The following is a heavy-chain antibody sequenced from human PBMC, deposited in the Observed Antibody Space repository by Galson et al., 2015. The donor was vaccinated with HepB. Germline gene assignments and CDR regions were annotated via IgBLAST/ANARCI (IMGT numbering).Heavy chain of an antibody. J-gene: IGHJ4*02. CDR2: IRSKASSHAT. CDR1: GFTFSGSA. D-gene: IGHD3-22*01. V-gene: IGHV3-73*01. Sequence: SLRLSCEASGFTFSGSAIHWVRQASGKGLEWVGRIRSKASSHATAYTASLKGRFTISRDDSKTTAYLHMNSLKTEDTAVYYCARLGDLSVYSSLWGQGTLVTVSS. CDR3: ARLGDLSVYSSL.